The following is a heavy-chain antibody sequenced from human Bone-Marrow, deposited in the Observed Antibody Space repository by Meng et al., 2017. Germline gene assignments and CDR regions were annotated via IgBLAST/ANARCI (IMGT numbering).Heavy chain of an antibody. CDR3: ARDGYGGSGGGIDY. CDR2: ISSSGYTI. Sequence: SLSLSCAACAFSFTTHEATWVRQAPGKGLEWIADISSSGYTIYYADSVKGRFTISRDNAKSSLYLQMTSLRAEDTAVYYCARDGYGGSGGGIDYWGQGTLVTVSS. J-gene: IGHJ4*02. CDR1: AFSFTTHE. D-gene: IGHD4-23*01. V-gene: IGHV3-48*03.